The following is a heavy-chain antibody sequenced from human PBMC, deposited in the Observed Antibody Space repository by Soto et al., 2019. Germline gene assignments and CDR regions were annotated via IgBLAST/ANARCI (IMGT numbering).Heavy chain of an antibody. Sequence: ASVKVSCKASGGTFSSYAISWVRQAPGQGLEWMGGIIPIFGTANYAQKFQGRVTITADESTSTAYMELSSLRSEDTAVYYCARDFSGYDYDYYYGMEVWGQGTTVTVSS. J-gene: IGHJ6*02. CDR1: GGTFSSYA. D-gene: IGHD5-12*01. CDR3: ARDFSGYDYDYYYGMEV. V-gene: IGHV1-69*13. CDR2: IIPIFGTA.